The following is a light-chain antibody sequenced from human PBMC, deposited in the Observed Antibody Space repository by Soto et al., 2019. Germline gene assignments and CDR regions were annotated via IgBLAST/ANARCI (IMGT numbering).Light chain of an antibody. Sequence: EIVLTQSPGTLSLSTGEGATLSCRTSQSIGGNFLAWYQQRRGQAPRLLIHGASNRATGIPDRFSGSGSGTDFTLTITRLEPEHFAVYYCQQYGGSPRTFGQGTKVDIK. V-gene: IGKV3-20*01. J-gene: IGKJ1*01. CDR2: GAS. CDR1: QSIGGNF. CDR3: QQYGGSPRT.